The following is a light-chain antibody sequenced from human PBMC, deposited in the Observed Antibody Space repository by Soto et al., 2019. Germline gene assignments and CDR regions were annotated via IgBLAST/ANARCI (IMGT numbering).Light chain of an antibody. Sequence: QSALTQPPSASGSPGQSVTISCTGTSSDVGNYNYVSWYQQHPGKVPKLMIYEVNKRPSGVPDPFSGSKSGNTASLTVSGLQDEDEADYCCSSNAGNNKVFGGGTKVTVL. V-gene: IGLV2-8*01. CDR2: EVN. J-gene: IGLJ3*02. CDR3: SSNAGNNKV. CDR1: SSDVGNYNY.